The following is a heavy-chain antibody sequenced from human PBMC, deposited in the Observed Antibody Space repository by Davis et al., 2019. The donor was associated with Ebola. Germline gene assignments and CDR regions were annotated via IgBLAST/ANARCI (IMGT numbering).Heavy chain of an antibody. CDR2: IYSGGST. V-gene: IGHV3-53*01. CDR1: GFTVSRNY. Sequence: GESLKISCAASGFTVSRNYMSWVRQAPGKRLEWVSVIYSGGSTYHADSVKGRFTISRDNSKNTLYLQMNSLRAEDTAVYYCARDGYNQYYGMDVWGQGTAVTVSS. D-gene: IGHD5-24*01. J-gene: IGHJ6*02. CDR3: ARDGYNQYYGMDV.